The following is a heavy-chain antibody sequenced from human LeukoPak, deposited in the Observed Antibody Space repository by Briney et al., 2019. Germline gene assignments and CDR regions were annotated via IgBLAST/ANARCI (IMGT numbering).Heavy chain of an antibody. Sequence: GGSLRLSCVASGLSVSSSYMSWVRQAPGKGLEWVSVIYSGGNTYHADSVKGRFTISRDNSKNTLYLQMNSLRAEDTAVYYCAKNYGSGSYYQDWGQGTLVTVSS. CDR3: AKNYGSGSYYQD. D-gene: IGHD3-10*01. CDR1: GLSVSSSY. CDR2: IYSGGNT. V-gene: IGHV3-53*01. J-gene: IGHJ4*02.